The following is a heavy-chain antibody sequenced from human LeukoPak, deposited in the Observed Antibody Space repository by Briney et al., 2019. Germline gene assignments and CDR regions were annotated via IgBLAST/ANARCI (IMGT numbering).Heavy chain of an antibody. CDR2: INPNSGGT. Sequence: ASVTVSCKASGYTFTGYYMHWVRQAPGQGLEWMGWINPNSGGTNYAQKFQGRVTITRDTSISTAYMELSRLRSDDTAVYYCARDPDCSGGSCYSEDWFDPWGQGTLVTVSS. CDR3: ARDPDCSGGSCYSEDWFDP. D-gene: IGHD2-15*01. CDR1: GYTFTGYY. V-gene: IGHV1-2*02. J-gene: IGHJ5*02.